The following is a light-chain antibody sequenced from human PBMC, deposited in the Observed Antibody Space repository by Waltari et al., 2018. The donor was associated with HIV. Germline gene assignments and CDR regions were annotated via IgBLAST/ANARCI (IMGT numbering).Light chain of an antibody. CDR3: QQYGSSRWT. CDR2: DAS. CDR1: QRVIGAH. V-gene: IGKV3-20*01. Sequence: VLLTQSPDTLSLSPGESATLSCRASQRVIGAHLAWYQQKPGQSPRLLISDASSRAAGIPDRFSGSGSETEFTLTISELEPEDFAVYYCQQYGSSRWTFGQGTKVEI. J-gene: IGKJ1*01.